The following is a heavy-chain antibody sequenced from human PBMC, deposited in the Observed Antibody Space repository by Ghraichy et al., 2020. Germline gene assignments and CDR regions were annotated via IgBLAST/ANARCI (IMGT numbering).Heavy chain of an antibody. CDR2: INHSGST. J-gene: IGHJ5*02. D-gene: IGHD3-9*01. CDR3: ARHPPLYYDILTGYQNWFDP. CDR1: GGSFSGYY. Sequence: SETLSLTCAVYGGSFSGYYWSWIRQPPGKGLEWIGEINHSGSTNYNPSLKSRVTISVDTSKNQFSLKLSSVTAADTAVYYCARHPPLYYDILTGYQNWFDPWGQGTLVTVSS. V-gene: IGHV4-34*01.